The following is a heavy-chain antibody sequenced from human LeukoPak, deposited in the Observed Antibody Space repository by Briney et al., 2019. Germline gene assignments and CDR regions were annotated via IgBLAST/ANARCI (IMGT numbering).Heavy chain of an antibody. CDR2: IASDETDT. CDR1: GFTLSNSW. CDR3: AREVYHYDV. D-gene: IGHD3-22*01. V-gene: IGHV3-74*01. J-gene: IGHJ4*02. Sequence: PGGSLRLSCEASGFTLSNSWMHWVRQAPGKGLVWVSRIASDETDTKYADSVKGRSTISRDNARNTLYLQMTSLRVEDTGLYYCAREVYHYDVWGQGTLVTVSS.